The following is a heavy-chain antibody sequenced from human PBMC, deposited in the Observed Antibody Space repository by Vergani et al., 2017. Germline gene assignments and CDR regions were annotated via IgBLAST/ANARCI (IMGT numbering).Heavy chain of an antibody. D-gene: IGHD5/OR15-5a*01. V-gene: IGHV3-9*01. Sequence: EVQLVESGGGLVQPGRSLRLSCAASGFTFDAYDMHWARKVPGKGLEWVSGISWNSGATRHADSVKSRFTISRDNAKNSLYLQMDSLRPEDTAFYYCAKSPVPDKVSYFDQWGQGSLVTVSS. J-gene: IGHJ4*02. CDR3: AKSPVPDKVSYFDQ. CDR2: ISWNSGAT. CDR1: GFTFDAYD.